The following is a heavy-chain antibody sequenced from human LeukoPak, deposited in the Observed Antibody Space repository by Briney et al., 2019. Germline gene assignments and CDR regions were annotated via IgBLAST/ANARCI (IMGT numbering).Heavy chain of an antibody. CDR1: GGSISSYY. J-gene: IGHJ4*02. Sequence: SETLSLTXTVSGGSISSYYWSWIRQSAGKGLEWLGRIYTSGSTNYNPSLKSRVTMSVDTSKNQFSLKLSSVTAADTAVYYCARGGYYDILTGEYRGYFDYWGQGTLVTVSS. D-gene: IGHD3-9*01. V-gene: IGHV4-4*07. CDR2: IYTSGST. CDR3: ARGGYYDILTGEYRGYFDY.